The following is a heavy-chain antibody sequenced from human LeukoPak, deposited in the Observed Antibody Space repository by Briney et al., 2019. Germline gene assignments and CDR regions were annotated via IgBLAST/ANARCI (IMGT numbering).Heavy chain of an antibody. D-gene: IGHD1-1*01. V-gene: IGHV1-8*03. Sequence: ASVKVSCKASGYTFTNYHINWVRQATAQGIEWMGWMNANNGDSRYAQKFQGRVTITRDSSISTSYMELRSLRSDDTAVYFCARTTSFTASDYDYWGQGTLVTVSS. J-gene: IGHJ4*02. CDR1: GYTFTNYH. CDR3: ARTTSFTASDYDY. CDR2: MNANNGDS.